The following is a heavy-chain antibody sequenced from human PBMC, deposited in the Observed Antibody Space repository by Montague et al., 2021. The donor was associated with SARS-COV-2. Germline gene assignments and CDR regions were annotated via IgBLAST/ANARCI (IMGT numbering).Heavy chain of an antibody. CDR2: IRSNAYGGTT. Sequence: SLRLSCAASGFTFSSYWMHWVRQAPGKGLEWVGFIRSNAYGGTTQYAASAEGKFTISRDDSKSIAYLQINSLKSDDTALYYAAAGLFYFDYWGQGALVTVSS. CDR3: AAGLFYFDY. V-gene: IGHV3-49*04. D-gene: IGHD6-13*01. J-gene: IGHJ4*02. CDR1: GFTFSSYW.